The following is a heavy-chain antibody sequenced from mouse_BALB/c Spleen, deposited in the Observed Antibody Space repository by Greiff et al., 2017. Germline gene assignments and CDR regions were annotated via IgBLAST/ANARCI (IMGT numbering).Heavy chain of an antibody. Sequence: DVQLQESGGGLVKPGGSLKLSCAASGFTFSDYYMYWVRQTPEKRLEWVATISDGGSYTYYPDSVKGRFTISRDNAKNNLYLQMSSLKSEDTAMYYCARDQGRLRYFDVWGAGTTVTVSS. CDR2: ISDGGSYT. CDR1: GFTFSDYY. D-gene: IGHD1-2*01. CDR3: ARDQGRLRYFDV. V-gene: IGHV5-4*02. J-gene: IGHJ1*01.